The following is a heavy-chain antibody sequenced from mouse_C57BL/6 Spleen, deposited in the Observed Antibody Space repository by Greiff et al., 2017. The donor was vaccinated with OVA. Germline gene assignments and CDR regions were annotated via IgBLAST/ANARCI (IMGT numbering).Heavy chain of an antibody. J-gene: IGHJ3*01. CDR2: IYPGSGNT. CDR3: AREEVRPWFAY. V-gene: IGHV1-76*01. Sequence: QVQLQQSGAELVRPGASVKLSCKASGYTFTDYYINWVKQRPGQGLEWIARIYPGSGNTYYNEKFKGKATLTAEKSSSTAYMQLSSLTSEDSAVYFCAREEVRPWFAYWGQGTLVTVSA. D-gene: IGHD2-14*01. CDR1: GYTFTDYY.